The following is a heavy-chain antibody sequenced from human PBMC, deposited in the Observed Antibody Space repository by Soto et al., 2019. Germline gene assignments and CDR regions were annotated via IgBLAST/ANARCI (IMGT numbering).Heavy chain of an antibody. D-gene: IGHD3-22*01. CDR3: VRGRDRSLYYYDSSGYPTLDY. CDR1: GFTFSSYS. CDR2: ISSSSSYI. V-gene: IGHV3-21*01. J-gene: IGHJ4*02. Sequence: SGGSLRLFCSASGFTFSSYSMTWVRQAPGKGREWVSSISSSSSYIYYADSVKGRFTISRDNAKNSLYLQMNSLRAEDTAVYYCVRGRDRSLYYYDSSGYPTLDYRGQGTLVTDSS.